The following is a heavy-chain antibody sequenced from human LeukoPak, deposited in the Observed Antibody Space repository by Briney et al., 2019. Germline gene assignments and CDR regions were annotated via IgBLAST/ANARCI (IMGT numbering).Heavy chain of an antibody. CDR3: ASSMAYNCLDY. CDR2: IWNDGSNN. Sequence: GGSLRLSCAASGFTFSSFGMHWVRQAPGKGLEWVAVIWNDGSNNYYADSVKGRFTISRDNAKNTLYLQMNSLRPEDTAVYYCASSMAYNCLDYWGQGTLATVSS. J-gene: IGHJ4*02. D-gene: IGHD5-24*01. V-gene: IGHV3-33*01. CDR1: GFTFSSFG.